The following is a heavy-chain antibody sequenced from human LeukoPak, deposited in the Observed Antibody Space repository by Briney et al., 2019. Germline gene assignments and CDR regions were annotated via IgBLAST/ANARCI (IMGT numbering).Heavy chain of an antibody. Sequence: GESLKISCKGSGYSFTSYWIGWVGQMPGKGLDWMGIIYPGDSETRSSPSFQGQVTISADKSISTAYLQWSSLKAPDTALLYSARLDIVVVPVAIGLYWSSFFYWGQGNLGTVSS. CDR3: ARLDIVVVPVAIGLYWSSFFY. V-gene: IGHV5-51*01. CDR2: IYPGDSET. D-gene: IGHD2-2*03. CDR1: GYSFTSYW. J-gene: IGHJ4*02.